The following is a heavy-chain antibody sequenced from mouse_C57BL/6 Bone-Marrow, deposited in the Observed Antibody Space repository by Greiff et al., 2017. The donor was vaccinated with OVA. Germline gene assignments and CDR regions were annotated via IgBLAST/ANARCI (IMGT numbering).Heavy chain of an antibody. CDR1: GYTFTSYW. J-gene: IGHJ2*01. Sequence: QVQLKQSGAELAKPGASVKLSCKASGYTFTSYWMHWVKQRPGQGLEWIGYINPSSGYTKYNQKFKDKATLTADKSSSTAYMQLSSLTYEDSAVNYCARWIFITTVVATKYFDYGGKGTTLTVSS. V-gene: IGHV1-7*01. CDR3: ARWIFITTVVATKYFDY. D-gene: IGHD1-1*01. CDR2: INPSSGYT.